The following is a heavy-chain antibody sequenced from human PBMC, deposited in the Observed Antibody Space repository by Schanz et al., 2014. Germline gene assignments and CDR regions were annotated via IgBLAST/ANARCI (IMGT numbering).Heavy chain of an antibody. CDR1: GFTFSNYA. D-gene: IGHD6-19*01. CDR2: FIVDSGNT. J-gene: IGHJ4*02. Sequence: EVQLLESGGGLVRPGGSLRLSCAASGFTFSNYAMSWVRQAPGKGLEWVAGFIVDSGNTYYAGSMKGRFSISRDYSKNTLYLQMSSLRAEDTAIYYCAKLSSSGRLAGYFDSWGQGALVTVSS. V-gene: IGHV3-23*01. CDR3: AKLSSSGRLAGYFDS.